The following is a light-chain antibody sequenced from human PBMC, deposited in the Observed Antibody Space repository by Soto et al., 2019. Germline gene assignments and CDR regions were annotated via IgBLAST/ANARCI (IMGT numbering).Light chain of an antibody. Sequence: EIVLTQSPGTLSLSPGERATLSCRASQSVSNNYLAWYQQKPGQAPRLLIYGASSRATGIPDRFSGSGSGTEFTLTINSLHSEDFAVYYCQRYNNWPLTFGGGTKVDI. CDR1: QSVSNN. CDR2: GAS. J-gene: IGKJ4*01. CDR3: QRYNNWPLT. V-gene: IGKV3D-15*01.